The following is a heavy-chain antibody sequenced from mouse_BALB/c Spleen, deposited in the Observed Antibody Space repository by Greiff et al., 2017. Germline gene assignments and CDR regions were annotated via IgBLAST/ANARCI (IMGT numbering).Heavy chain of an antibody. CDR3: AMLYYDYDDYAMDY. D-gene: IGHD2-4*01. Sequence: EVKLLESGPGLVKPSQSLSLTCTVTGYSITSDYAWNWIRQFPGNKLEWMGYISYSGSTSYNPSLKSRISITRDTSKNQFFLQLNSVTTEDTATYYCAMLYYDYDDYAMDYWGQGTSVTVSS. CDR1: GYSITSDYA. J-gene: IGHJ4*01. CDR2: ISYSGST. V-gene: IGHV3-2*02.